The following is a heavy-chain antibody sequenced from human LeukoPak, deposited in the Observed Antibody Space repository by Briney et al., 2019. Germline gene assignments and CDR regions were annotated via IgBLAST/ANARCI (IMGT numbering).Heavy chain of an antibody. CDR2: INPSGGST. CDR3: ARADGIAAAGTFDY. V-gene: IGHV1-46*01. Sequence: ASVKVSCKASGYTFTSYYMHWVRQAPGQGLEWIGIINPSGGSTSYAQKFQGRVTMTRDMSTSTVYMELSSLTSEDTAVYYCARADGIAAAGTFDYWGQGTLVTVSS. D-gene: IGHD6-13*01. J-gene: IGHJ4*02. CDR1: GYTFTSYY.